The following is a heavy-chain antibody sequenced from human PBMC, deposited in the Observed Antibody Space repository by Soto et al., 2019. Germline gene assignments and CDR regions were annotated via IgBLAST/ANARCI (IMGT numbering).Heavy chain of an antibody. CDR3: ARQEVPQWFSKGYYGMDV. J-gene: IGHJ6*02. CDR1: GGPFSGYY. V-gene: IGHV4-34*01. CDR2: IKHGGST. D-gene: IGHD6-13*01. Sequence: PSETVSLTCAVYGGPFSGYYWTWIRQSPGKVLEWIGEIKHGGSTNYSPSLKGRVTISLDTSRTQFSLTLRSVIAADTAVYYCARQEVPQWFSKGYYGMDVWGQGTTVTVSS.